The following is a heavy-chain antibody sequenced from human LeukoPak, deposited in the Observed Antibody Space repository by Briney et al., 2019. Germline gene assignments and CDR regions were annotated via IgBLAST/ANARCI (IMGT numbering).Heavy chain of an antibody. CDR1: GFTFSSYN. Sequence: GGSLRLSCAASGFTFSSYNMNWVRQTPGQGLEWVSSITSGSSHIYYADSVKGRFTISRDNAKSSLYLQMNSLRAEDTAVYYCARGSGKITIFGVPYWGQGTLVTVSS. D-gene: IGHD3-3*01. CDR2: ITSGSSHI. V-gene: IGHV3-21*01. J-gene: IGHJ4*02. CDR3: ARGSGKITIFGVPY.